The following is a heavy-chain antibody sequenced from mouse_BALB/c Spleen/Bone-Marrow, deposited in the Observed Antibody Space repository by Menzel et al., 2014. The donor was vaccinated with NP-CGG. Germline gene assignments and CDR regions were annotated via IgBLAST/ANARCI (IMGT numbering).Heavy chain of an antibody. CDR1: VYTFTSYW. CDR2: IVSSDSET. J-gene: IGHJ4*01. D-gene: IGHD2-12*01. V-gene: IGHV1-69*02. Sequence: VQLQQSGAALVYPGAPVKLYCKPSVYTFTSYWMIWLQHRPGRGLEWFGMIVSSDSETHYNKKFNDKASLTVDKSSSTTYNQLSSLTSEDSAVYYSARAHGDSYYYAMDYWGQGTTVTVSS. CDR3: ARAHGDSYYYAMDY.